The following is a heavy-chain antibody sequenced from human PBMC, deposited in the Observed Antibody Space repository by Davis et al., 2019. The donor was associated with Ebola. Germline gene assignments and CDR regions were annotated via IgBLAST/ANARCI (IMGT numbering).Heavy chain of an antibody. J-gene: IGHJ4*02. CDR3: AKGGALGGSDYFDF. CDR1: GFTFSTYA. Sequence: GESLKISCAASGFTFSTYAMHWVRQAPGKGLEWVAVISYDGSNKYYADSVKGRFTISRDNSKNTLYLQMNSLRAEDTAVYYCAKGGALGGSDYFDFWGQGTLVAVSS. CDR2: ISYDGSNK. D-gene: IGHD1-26*01. V-gene: IGHV3-30*04.